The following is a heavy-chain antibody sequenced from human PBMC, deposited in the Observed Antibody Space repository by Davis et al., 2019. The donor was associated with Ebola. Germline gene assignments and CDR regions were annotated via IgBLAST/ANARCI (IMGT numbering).Heavy chain of an antibody. Sequence: SETLSLTCAVSGGSISSSNWWSWVRQPPGKGLEWIGEIFHSGSTNYNPSLKSRVTISVDKSKNQCSLKLSSVTAADTAVYYCARDLSGYYFDYWGQGTLVTVSS. CDR3: ARDLSGYYFDY. V-gene: IGHV4-4*02. D-gene: IGHD3-22*01. CDR1: GGSISSSNW. CDR2: IFHSGST. J-gene: IGHJ4*02.